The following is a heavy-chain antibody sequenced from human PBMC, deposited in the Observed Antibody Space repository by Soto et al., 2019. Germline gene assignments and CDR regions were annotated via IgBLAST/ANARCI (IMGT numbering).Heavy chain of an antibody. V-gene: IGHV5-51*01. CDR1: GYSFTSYW. J-gene: IGHJ6*02. CDR3: ARQRIVGATSYYGMDV. D-gene: IGHD1-26*01. CDR2: IYPGDSDT. Sequence: PGESLKISCKGSGYSFTSYWIGWVRQMPGKGLEWMGIIYPGDSDTRYSPSFQGQVTISADKSISTAYLQWSSLKASDTAMYYCARQRIVGATSYYGMDVWGQGTTVTVSS.